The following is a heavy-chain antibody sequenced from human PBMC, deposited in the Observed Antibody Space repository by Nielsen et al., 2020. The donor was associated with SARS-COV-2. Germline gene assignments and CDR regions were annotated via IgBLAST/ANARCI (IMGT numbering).Heavy chain of an antibody. V-gene: IGHV1-18*04. D-gene: IGHD6-6*01. CDR3: ARADKQLVQYYYYYYMDV. Sequence: ASVKVSCKASGYTFTSYGISWVRQAPGQGLEWMGWISAYNGNTNYAQKLQGRVTITTDTSTSTAYMELRSLRSDDTAVYYCARADKQLVQYYYYYYMDVWGKGTTVTVSS. J-gene: IGHJ6*03. CDR1: GYTFTSYG. CDR2: ISAYNGNT.